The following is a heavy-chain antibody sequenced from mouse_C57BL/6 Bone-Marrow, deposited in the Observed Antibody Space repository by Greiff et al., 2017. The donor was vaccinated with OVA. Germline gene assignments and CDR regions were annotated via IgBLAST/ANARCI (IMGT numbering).Heavy chain of an antibody. Sequence: DVMLVESGGGLVQPKGSLKLSCAASGFSFNTYAMNWVRQAPGKGLEWVARIRSKSNNYATYYADSVKDRFTISRDDSESMLYLQMNNLKTEDTAMYYCVRQGNAMDYWGQGTSVTVSS. V-gene: IGHV10-1*01. CDR1: GFSFNTYA. CDR3: VRQGNAMDY. J-gene: IGHJ4*01. CDR2: IRSKSNNYAT.